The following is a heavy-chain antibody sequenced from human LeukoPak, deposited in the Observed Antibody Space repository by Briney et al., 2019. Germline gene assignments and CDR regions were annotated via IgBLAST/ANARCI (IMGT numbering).Heavy chain of an antibody. CDR1: GFTFSSYG. CDR2: IRYDGSNK. D-gene: IGHD3-10*01. V-gene: IGHV3-30*02. Sequence: GGSLRLSCAASGFTFSSYGMHWVRQAPGKGLEWVAFIRYDGSNKYYADSVKGRFTISRDNSKNTLYLQMNSLRAEDTAVYYCAKEGGLWFGELTNWFDPWGQGTLVTVSS. J-gene: IGHJ5*02. CDR3: AKEGGLWFGELTNWFDP.